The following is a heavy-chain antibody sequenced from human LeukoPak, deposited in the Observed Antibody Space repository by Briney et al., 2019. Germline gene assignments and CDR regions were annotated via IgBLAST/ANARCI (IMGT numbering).Heavy chain of an antibody. CDR3: ARTRPYYDFWSGYYGDAFDI. J-gene: IGHJ3*02. D-gene: IGHD3-3*01. Sequence: SSETLSLTCAVSGYSISSGYYWGWIRQPPGKGLEWIGSMYHSGSTYYNPSLKSRVTISVDTSKNQFSLKLSSVTAADTAVYYCARTRPYYDFWSGYYGDAFDIWGQGTMVTASS. CDR2: MYHSGST. CDR1: GYSISSGYY. V-gene: IGHV4-38-2*01.